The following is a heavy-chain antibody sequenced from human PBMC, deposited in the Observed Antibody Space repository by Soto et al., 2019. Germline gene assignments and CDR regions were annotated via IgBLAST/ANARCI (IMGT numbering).Heavy chain of an antibody. CDR2: VKHIGSS. D-gene: IGHD2-8*01. Sequence: PSETLSLTCIVSGASISSGDYYWSWIRQPPGKGLEWLGFVKHIGSSYYNPSLRSRITISVDTSKNQFSLKLNSVTDADTAVYYCASRPSSMLGSLEPWGQGPLVTVSS. V-gene: IGHV4-30-4*01. CDR1: GASISSGDYY. CDR3: ASRPSSMLGSLEP. J-gene: IGHJ5*02.